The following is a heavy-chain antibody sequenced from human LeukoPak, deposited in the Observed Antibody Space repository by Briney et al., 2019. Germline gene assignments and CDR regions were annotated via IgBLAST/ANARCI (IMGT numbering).Heavy chain of an antibody. J-gene: IGHJ4*02. V-gene: IGHV1-2*02. CDR1: VYTFTGYD. D-gene: IGHD3-22*01. CDR3: ARTSAAIDYYDSSGYQDY. CDR2: INPNSGGT. Sequence: ASVKVSCKGSVYTFTGYDMHWVRQAPGQGLEWMGWINPNSGGTNYAQKFQGRVTMTRDTSISTAYMELSRLRSDDTAVYYCARTSAAIDYYDSSGYQDYWGQGTLVTVSS.